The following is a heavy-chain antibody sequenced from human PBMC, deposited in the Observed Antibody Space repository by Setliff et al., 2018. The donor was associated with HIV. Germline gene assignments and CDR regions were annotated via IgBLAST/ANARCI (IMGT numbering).Heavy chain of an antibody. CDR1: GGSISSSGYY. V-gene: IGHV4-31*02. CDR3: ARGPFVLRFLGRLVYFDY. Sequence: LSLTCSVSGGSISSSGYYWSWIRQHPGKGLDWIGRVYYSGSTDYNPSLQSRATLSIDTSKNQFSLKLTSVIAADTAIYYCARGPFVLRFLGRLVYFDYWGQGKLVTVSS. CDR2: VYYSGST. J-gene: IGHJ4*02. D-gene: IGHD3-3*01.